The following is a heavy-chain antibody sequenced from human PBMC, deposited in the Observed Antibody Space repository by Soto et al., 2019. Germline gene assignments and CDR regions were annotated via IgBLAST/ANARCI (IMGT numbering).Heavy chain of an antibody. Sequence: SVKVSCKASGGTFSSYAISWVRQAPGQGLEWMGGIIPIFGTANYAQKFQGRVTITADESTSTAYMELSSLRSEDTAVYYCARGVVPAAIRGYYYYYGMDVWGQGTTVTVSS. CDR3: ARGVVPAAIRGYYYYYGMDV. V-gene: IGHV1-69*13. D-gene: IGHD2-2*02. J-gene: IGHJ6*02. CDR2: IIPIFGTA. CDR1: GGTFSSYA.